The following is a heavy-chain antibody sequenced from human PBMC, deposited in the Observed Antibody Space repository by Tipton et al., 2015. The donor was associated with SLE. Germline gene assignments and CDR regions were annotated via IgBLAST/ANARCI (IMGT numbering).Heavy chain of an antibody. CDR3: AREEGSGSLLY. V-gene: IGHV1-2*06. Sequence: QVQLVQSGAEVKKPGASVKVSCKASGYTFTGYYIHWVRQAPGQGLEWMGRIHTNSGAKNYAQKLLGRVTMTRDTSISTAYMDLGRLRSDDSAVYYCAREEGSGSLLYWGQGTLVTVSS. D-gene: IGHD6-13*01. CDR1: GYTFTGYY. CDR2: IHTNSGAK. J-gene: IGHJ4*02.